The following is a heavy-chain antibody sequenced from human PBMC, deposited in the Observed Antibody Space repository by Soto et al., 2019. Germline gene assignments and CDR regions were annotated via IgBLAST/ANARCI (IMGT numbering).Heavy chain of an antibody. CDR3: AILAGEYGMDV. D-gene: IGHD3-10*01. CDR1: GYTXNSYG. CDR2: IIAYNGNT. J-gene: IGHJ6*02. V-gene: IGHV1-18*01. Sequence: SXKVSCKASGYTXNSYGIRWVRQTPGQGLEWMGWIIAYNGNTNYAQKLQGRVTMTTDTSTSTAYMELRSLRSDDTAVYYCAILAGEYGMDVWGQGTTVTVSS.